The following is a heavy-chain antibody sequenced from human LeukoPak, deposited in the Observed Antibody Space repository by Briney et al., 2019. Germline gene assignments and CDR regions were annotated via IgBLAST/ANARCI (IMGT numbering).Heavy chain of an antibody. CDR1: GFTFSTYT. Sequence: GGPLRLSCAASGFTFSTYTMSWVRQAPGKGLEWVSYISSSGSTIYYADSVKGRFTISRDNAKNSLYLQMNSLRDEDTAVYYCARERRTGYYFDYWGQGTLVTVSS. V-gene: IGHV3-48*02. J-gene: IGHJ4*02. CDR2: ISSSGSTI. CDR3: ARERRTGYYFDY. D-gene: IGHD1-14*01.